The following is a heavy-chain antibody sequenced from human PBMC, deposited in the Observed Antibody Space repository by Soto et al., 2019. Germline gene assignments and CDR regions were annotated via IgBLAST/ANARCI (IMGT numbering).Heavy chain of an antibody. Sequence: GGSLRLSCAASGFTFSSYGMHWVRQAPGKGLEWVAVISYDGSNKYYADSVKGRFTISRDNSKNTLYLQMNSLRAEDTAVYYCAKDPGEYSSSWYDYFDYWGQGTLVTVSS. CDR3: AKDPGEYSSSWYDYFDY. CDR1: GFTFSSYG. CDR2: ISYDGSNK. V-gene: IGHV3-30*18. D-gene: IGHD6-13*01. J-gene: IGHJ4*02.